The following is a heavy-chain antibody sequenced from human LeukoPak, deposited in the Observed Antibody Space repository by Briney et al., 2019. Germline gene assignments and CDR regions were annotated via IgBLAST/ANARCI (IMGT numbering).Heavy chain of an antibody. CDR2: MSGSGGNT. CDR3: AKGRGYSMVLDY. D-gene: IGHD5-18*01. J-gene: IGHJ4*02. CDR1: GFTFSSYA. V-gene: IGHV3-23*01. Sequence: GGSLRLSCAASGFTFSSYAMSRVPHAPGMGLEWVSAMSGSGGNTYYADSVKGRFTISRDNSKNTLYLRMNRLRAEDTAVYYCAKGRGYSMVLDYCGQGTLVTVSS.